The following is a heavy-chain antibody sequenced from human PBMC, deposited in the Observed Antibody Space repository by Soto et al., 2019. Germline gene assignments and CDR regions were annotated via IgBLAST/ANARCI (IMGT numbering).Heavy chain of an antibody. Sequence: QVQLQESGPGLVKPSQTLSLTCTVSGGSVNSGAYHWNWIRQHPGKGLDWIGYIYYNGDTSYNSSLRSRSNISIDTSKNQFSLTLTSVAAADTAVYFCARGSAGRFLGVYYGVDVWGPGTIVTVSS. CDR1: GGSVNSGAYH. J-gene: IGHJ6*02. V-gene: IGHV4-31*03. CDR3: ARGSAGRFLGVYYGVDV. CDR2: IYYNGDT. D-gene: IGHD3-3*01.